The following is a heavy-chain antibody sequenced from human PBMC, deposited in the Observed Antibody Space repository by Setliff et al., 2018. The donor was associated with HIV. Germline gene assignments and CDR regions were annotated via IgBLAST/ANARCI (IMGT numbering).Heavy chain of an antibody. Sequence: RASVKVSCKASGGTFNTYVISWLRQAPGQGLEWMGGILPIFGATDYAQKFQGRLTLTAVQSENSVYMELSSLRSDDTAVYYCTNRGGSGTNVGNWFDPWGQGTLVTVSS. J-gene: IGHJ5*02. V-gene: IGHV1-69*13. CDR3: TNRGGSGTNVGNWFDP. CDR2: ILPIFGAT. CDR1: GGTFNTYV. D-gene: IGHD3-10*01.